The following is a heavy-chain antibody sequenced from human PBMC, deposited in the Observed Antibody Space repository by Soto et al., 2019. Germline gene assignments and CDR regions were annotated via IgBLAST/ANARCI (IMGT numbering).Heavy chain of an antibody. V-gene: IGHV4-4*02. D-gene: IGHD3-9*01. CDR3: ARGYFDCLTKSTGLDP. J-gene: IGHJ5*02. Sequence: SETVCHTGAVSNGLISSSNWLSWIRQPPGKGLEWIGEIYHSGSTNYNPSLKSRITISVDKSKNQFSLKLSSVTTADTAVYYCARGYFDCLTKSTGLDPWGQGTLVTVS. CDR1: NGLISSSNW. CDR2: IYHSGST.